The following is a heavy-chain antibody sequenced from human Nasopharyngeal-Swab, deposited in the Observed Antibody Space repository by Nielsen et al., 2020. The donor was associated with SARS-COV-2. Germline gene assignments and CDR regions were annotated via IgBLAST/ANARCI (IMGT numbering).Heavy chain of an antibody. D-gene: IGHD3-10*01. CDR3: TRGFYRGDY. CDR2: ISADSGYT. V-gene: IGHV1-18*01. CDR1: GYSLTDFG. Sequence: ASVQVSCKASGYSLTDFGLSWVRQAPGQGLEWMGCISADSGYTKYADKYQGRLALTTDRSTNTAYMHLRSLTSGDTAVYFCTRGFYRGDYWGQGTLVRVSS. J-gene: IGHJ4*02.